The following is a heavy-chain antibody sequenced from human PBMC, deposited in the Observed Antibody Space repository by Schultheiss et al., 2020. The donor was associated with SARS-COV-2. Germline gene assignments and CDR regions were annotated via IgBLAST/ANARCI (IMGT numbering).Heavy chain of an antibody. CDR3: ARGGGLRYFDWYYYYGMDV. Sequence: SETLSLTCAVYGGSFSGYYWSWIRQPPGKGLEWIGEINHRGSTNYNPSLKSRVTISVDTSKNQFSLKLSSVTAADTAVYYCARGGGLRYFDWYYYYGMDVWGQGTTVTVSS. CDR1: GGSFSGYY. V-gene: IGHV4-34*01. D-gene: IGHD3-9*01. CDR2: INHRGST. J-gene: IGHJ6*02.